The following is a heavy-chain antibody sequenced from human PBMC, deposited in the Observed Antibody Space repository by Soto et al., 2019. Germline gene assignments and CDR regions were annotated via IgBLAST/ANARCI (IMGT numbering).Heavy chain of an antibody. CDR1: GDSIIGIYH. V-gene: IGHV4-38-2*01. CDR3: ARLLDINSWPLDF. J-gene: IGHJ4*02. Sequence: PSETLSLTCAVSGDSIIGIYHWAWIRQSPGRGLEWIASIYHTGTTYYNPSLGSRVAISLDTPKNQFSLTLTSVTAADTAIYYCARLLDINSWPLDFWGQGTLVTVSS. CDR2: IYHTGTT. D-gene: IGHD1-26*01.